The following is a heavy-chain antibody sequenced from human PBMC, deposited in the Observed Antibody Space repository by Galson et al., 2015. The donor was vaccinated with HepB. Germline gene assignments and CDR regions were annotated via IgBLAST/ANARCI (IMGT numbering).Heavy chain of an antibody. D-gene: IGHD3-22*01. CDR2: IYPGDSDT. Sequence: QSGAEVKKPGESLKIPCQGSGYSFPAYWIAWVRWTPGQGLEWVGIIYPGDSDTRYSPSFQGRVTISAAKSINTAYLQWSTLKTSDTAIYYCARLRFDSSGFDHWGQGTLVTVSS. J-gene: IGHJ5*02. CDR1: GYSFPAYW. V-gene: IGHV5-51*01. CDR3: ARLRFDSSGFDH.